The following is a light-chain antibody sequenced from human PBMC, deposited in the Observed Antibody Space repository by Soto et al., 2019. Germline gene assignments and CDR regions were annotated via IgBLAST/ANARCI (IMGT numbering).Light chain of an antibody. V-gene: IGKV3-15*01. J-gene: IGKJ3*01. CDR3: QQYDNSPFT. CDR2: DAS. CDR1: QTISRS. Sequence: EIVLTQSPATLSVSPGERATLSCRASQTISRSLAWYQQKPGQAPMLLIYDASTRATGIPARFSGSGSGTDFTLAISRLEPEDFAVYYCQQYDNSPFTFGPGTKVDIK.